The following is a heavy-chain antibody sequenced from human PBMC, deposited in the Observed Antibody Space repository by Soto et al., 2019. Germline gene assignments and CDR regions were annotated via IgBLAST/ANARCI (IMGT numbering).Heavy chain of an antibody. CDR3: ARRHRDIAAAGYFDY. CDR2: IYYSGST. CDR1: GGSISSGGYY. J-gene: IGHJ4*02. V-gene: IGHV4-31*03. D-gene: IGHD6-13*01. Sequence: QVQLQESGPGLVKPSQTLSLTCTVSGGSISSGGYYWSWIRQHPGKGLEWIGYIYYSGSTYYNPSLKSRVTISVDTSKNPFSLKLSSVTAADTAVYYCARRHRDIAAAGYFDYWGQGTLVTVSS.